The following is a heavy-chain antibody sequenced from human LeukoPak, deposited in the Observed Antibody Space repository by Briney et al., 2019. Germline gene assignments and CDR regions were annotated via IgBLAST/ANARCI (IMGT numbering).Heavy chain of an antibody. V-gene: IGHV1-2*02. D-gene: IGHD2-2*01. CDR1: RYTFTDYY. J-gene: IGHJ5*02. CDR3: ARGGWSLGYCSSSSCLDWFDP. CDR2: INPNSVGT. Sequence: ASVRVSCKASRYTFTDYYMRWVRQAPGQGLEWMGWINPNSVGTNYAQKFQGRVTMTRDTSISTAYMELSRLRSDDTAVYYCARGGWSLGYCSSSSCLDWFDPWGPRTLVTVSS.